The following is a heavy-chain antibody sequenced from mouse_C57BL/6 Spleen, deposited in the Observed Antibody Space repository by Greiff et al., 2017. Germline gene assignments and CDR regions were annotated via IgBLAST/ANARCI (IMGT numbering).Heavy chain of an antibody. D-gene: IGHD1-1*01. CDR2: IYPRSGNT. V-gene: IGHV1-81*01. CDR1: GYTFTSYG. CDR3: ARGNYYYGSSYEYFDV. Sequence: VQLQQSGAELARPGASVKLSCKASGYTFTSYGISWVKQRTGQGLEWIGEIYPRSGNTYYNEKFKGKATLTADKSSSTAYMELRSLTSEDSAVYFCARGNYYYGSSYEYFDVWGTGTTVTVSS. J-gene: IGHJ1*03.